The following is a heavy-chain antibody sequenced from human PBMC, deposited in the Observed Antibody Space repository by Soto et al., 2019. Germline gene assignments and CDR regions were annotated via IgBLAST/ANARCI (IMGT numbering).Heavy chain of an antibody. CDR3: ARRHYYGSD. J-gene: IGHJ4*02. V-gene: IGHV3-66*04. CDR1: GFSVSSNY. Sequence: EVQLAESGGGLVQPGGSLRLSCEASGFSVSSNYMYWVRQAPGKGLECVSVIYSGGSTDHADSVKDRFTISRDNSKNTLYLQMNSLRAEDTAVYYCARRHYYGSDWGQGTLVTVSS. CDR2: IYSGGST. D-gene: IGHD3-10*01.